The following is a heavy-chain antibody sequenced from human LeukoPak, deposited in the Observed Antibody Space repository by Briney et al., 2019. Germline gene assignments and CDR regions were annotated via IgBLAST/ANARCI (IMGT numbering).Heavy chain of an antibody. CDR3: ARGVPPLPLYYFDY. V-gene: IGHV1-18*01. J-gene: IGHJ4*02. D-gene: IGHD3-10*01. CDR1: GYTFTSYG. Sequence: GASVKVSCKASGYTFTSYGISWVRQAPGQGLEWMGWISAYDGNTNYAQKLQGRVTMTTDTSTSTAYMELRSLRSDDTAVYYCARGVPPLPLYYFDYWGQGTLVTVSS. CDR2: ISAYDGNT.